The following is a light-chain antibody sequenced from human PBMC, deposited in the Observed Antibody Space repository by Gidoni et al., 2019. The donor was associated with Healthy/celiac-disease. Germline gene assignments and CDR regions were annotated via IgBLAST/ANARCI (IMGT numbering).Light chain of an antibody. CDR2: DVS. CDR3: SSYTSSSTVV. CDR1: SSDVGGDNY. Sequence: QSALTQPASVSGSPGQSITISCPGSSSDVGGDNYVSWYQQHPGKAPKLMIYDVSNRPSGVSNRFSGSKSGNTASLTISGLQAEDEADYYCSSYTSSSTVVFGGGTKLTV. J-gene: IGLJ2*01. V-gene: IGLV2-14*01.